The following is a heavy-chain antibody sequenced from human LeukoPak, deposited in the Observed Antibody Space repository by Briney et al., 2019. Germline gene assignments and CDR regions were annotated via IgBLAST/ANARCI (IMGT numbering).Heavy chain of an antibody. CDR1: GFTFSNAW. J-gene: IGHJ3*02. V-gene: IGHV3-15*01. Sequence: GGSLRLSCAASGFTFSNAWMSWVRQAPGKGLEWVGRIKSKTDGGTTDYAAPVKGRFTTSRDDSKNTLYLQMNSLKTEDTAVYYCTTDYYDSSGYYYLSDAFDIWGQGTMVTVSS. CDR3: TTDYYDSSGYYYLSDAFDI. D-gene: IGHD3-22*01. CDR2: IKSKTDGGTT.